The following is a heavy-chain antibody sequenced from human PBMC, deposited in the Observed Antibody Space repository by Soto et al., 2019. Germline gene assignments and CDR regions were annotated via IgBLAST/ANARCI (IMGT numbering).Heavy chain of an antibody. CDR3: AHMPPYYYGSCGYFGAPCAFDI. V-gene: IGHV2-5*01. D-gene: IGHD3-22*01. CDR1: GFSLSTSGVG. CDR2: IYWNDDK. J-gene: IGHJ3*02. Sequence: QITLKESVPTLGKPTQTLTLTCTFSGFSLSTSGVGVGWIHQPPGKALEWLALIYWNDDKRYSPSLNSSITITKDIPRNLVVLTMSKMDPVATATYDCAHMPPYYYGSCGYFGAPCAFDIWGQGTMVTVSS.